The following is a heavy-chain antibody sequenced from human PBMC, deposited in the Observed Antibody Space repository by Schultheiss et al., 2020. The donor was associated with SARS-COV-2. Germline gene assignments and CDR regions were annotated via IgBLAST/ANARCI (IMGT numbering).Heavy chain of an antibody. CDR2: ISSSSSYI. CDR1: GFTFSSYA. CDR3: ARVAYSTYGMDV. V-gene: IGHV3-21*01. Sequence: GGSLRLSCAASGFTFSSYAMSWVRQAPGKGLEWVSSISSSSSYIYYADSVKGRFTISRDNAKNSLYLQMNSLRAEDTAVYYCARVAYSTYGMDVWGQGTTVTVSS. J-gene: IGHJ6*02. D-gene: IGHD4-11*01.